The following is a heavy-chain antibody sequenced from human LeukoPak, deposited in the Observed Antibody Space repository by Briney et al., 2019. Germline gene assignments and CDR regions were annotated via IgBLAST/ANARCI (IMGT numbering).Heavy chain of an antibody. CDR2: IGSTSRDK. CDR3: VRGDYRDY. CDR1: GFTFSTST. J-gene: IGHJ4*02. D-gene: IGHD5-12*01. V-gene: IGHV3-21*01. Sequence: GGSLRLSCAASGFTFSTSTMNWVRQAPGKGLEWVSSIGSTSRDKYFVGSVRGRFTISRDNAKNSLHLEMNSLRADDTAVYYCVRGDYRDYWGQGTLVTVSS.